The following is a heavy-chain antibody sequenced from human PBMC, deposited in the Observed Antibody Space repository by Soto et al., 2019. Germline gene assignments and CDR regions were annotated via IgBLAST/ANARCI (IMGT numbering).Heavy chain of an antibody. J-gene: IGHJ5*02. V-gene: IGHV4-39*01. CDR2: IYYSGTA. CDR1: DVSIICSFFH. D-gene: IGHD4-17*01. Sequence: SQTMSLTSTFADVSIICSFFHLTWISQPPGKGLEWIGSIYYSGTANYSPSLKSRLAIDVDTSKNQFSLRLSSVTAADTAVYYCATRSGDYVGWFDPWGQGTRVTVSS. CDR3: ATRSGDYVGWFDP.